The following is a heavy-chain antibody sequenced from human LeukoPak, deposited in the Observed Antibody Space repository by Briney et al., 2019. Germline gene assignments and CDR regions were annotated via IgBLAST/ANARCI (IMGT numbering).Heavy chain of an antibody. CDR2: IYTSGST. CDR3: ARSAGYYDSSGYYLNFDY. D-gene: IGHD3-22*01. V-gene: IGHV4-4*07. Sequence: SETLSLTCTVSGGSISSYYWSWIRQPAGKGLEWIGRIYTSGSTNYNPSLKSRVTMSVDTSKNQFSLKLCSVTAADTAVYYCARSAGYYDSSGYYLNFDYWGQGTLVTVSS. J-gene: IGHJ4*02. CDR1: GGSISSYY.